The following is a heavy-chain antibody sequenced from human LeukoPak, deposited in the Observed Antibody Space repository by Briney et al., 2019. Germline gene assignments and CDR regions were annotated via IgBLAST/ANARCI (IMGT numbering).Heavy chain of an antibody. D-gene: IGHD3-22*01. CDR3: ARSGSSGYYPFDY. Sequence: SETLSLTCAVYGGSFSGYYWSWIRQPPGKGLEWIGEINHSGSTNYNPSLKSRVTISVDTSKSQFSLKLSSVTAADTAVYYCARSGSSGYYPFDYWGQGTLVTVSS. V-gene: IGHV4-34*01. CDR2: INHSGST. J-gene: IGHJ4*02. CDR1: GGSFSGYY.